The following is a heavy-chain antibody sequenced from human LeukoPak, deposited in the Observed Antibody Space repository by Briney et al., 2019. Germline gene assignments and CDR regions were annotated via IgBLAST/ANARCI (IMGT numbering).Heavy chain of an antibody. CDR3: AKDESPRIVADNY. J-gene: IGHJ4*02. Sequence: VMLGGSLRLSCAASGFTFNILDMSWVRQAPGKGLEWVSAISGNGGRTYYADSVKGRFTISRDNSKNTLYLQMNSLRAEDTAVYYCAKDESPRIVADNYRGQGTLVTVSS. V-gene: IGHV3-23*01. CDR2: ISGNGGRT. CDR1: GFTFNILD. D-gene: IGHD6-25*01.